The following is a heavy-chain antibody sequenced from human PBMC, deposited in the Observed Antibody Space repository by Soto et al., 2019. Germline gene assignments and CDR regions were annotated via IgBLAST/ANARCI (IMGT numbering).Heavy chain of an antibody. CDR3: AKGVELDV. Sequence: EVLLLESGGGLVQPGGSLRLSCEASGFSFSSFAMNWVRQAPGKGLEWVSAIGDSGASTYYEDSVKGRFTISRDNSRNTLYLQLNSLRAEDTAVYYCAKGVELDVWGNGTTVTVSS. CDR2: IGDSGAST. D-gene: IGHD1-26*01. J-gene: IGHJ6*04. CDR1: GFSFSSFA. V-gene: IGHV3-23*01.